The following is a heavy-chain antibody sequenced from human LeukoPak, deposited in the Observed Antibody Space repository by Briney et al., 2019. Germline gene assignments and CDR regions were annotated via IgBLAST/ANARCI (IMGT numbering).Heavy chain of an antibody. V-gene: IGHV1-18*01. CDR2: ISAYNGNT. CDR1: GYTFTSYG. D-gene: IGHD6-19*01. Sequence: GASVKVSCKASGYTFTSYGISWVRQAPGQGLEWMGWISAYNGNTNYAQKLQGRVTMTTDTSTSTAYMELRSLRSDDTAVYYCARRQNREGWLVRGHYFDYWGQGTLVTVSS. CDR3: ARRQNREGWLVRGHYFDY. J-gene: IGHJ4*02.